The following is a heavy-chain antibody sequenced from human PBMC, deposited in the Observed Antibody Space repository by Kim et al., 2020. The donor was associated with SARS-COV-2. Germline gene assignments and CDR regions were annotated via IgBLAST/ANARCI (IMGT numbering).Heavy chain of an antibody. D-gene: IGHD4-17*01. CDR2: ISGSGGST. CDR1: GFTFSSYA. Sequence: GGSLRLSCAASGFTFSSYAMSWVRQAPGKGLEWVSAISGSGGSTYYADSVKGRFTISRDKSKNTLYLQMNSLRAEDTALYYCVTHILSTVTYFDYWGQGTLVTVSS. CDR3: VTHILSTVTYFDY. V-gene: IGHV3-23*01. J-gene: IGHJ4*02.